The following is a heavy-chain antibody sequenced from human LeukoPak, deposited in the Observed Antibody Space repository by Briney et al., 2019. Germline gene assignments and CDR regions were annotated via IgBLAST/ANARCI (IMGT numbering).Heavy chain of an antibody. CDR2: ISSSSSVL. V-gene: IGHV3-48*02. CDR1: GFTFSGYS. Sequence: GGSLRPSCAASGFTFSGYSMNWVRQAPGKGLEWVSYISSSSSVLHYADSVKGRFTISRDNAKKSLYLQMNSLRDEDTAVYYCVRETMYAFDMWGQGTIVTVSS. J-gene: IGHJ3*02. CDR3: VRETMYAFDM. D-gene: IGHD1-1*01.